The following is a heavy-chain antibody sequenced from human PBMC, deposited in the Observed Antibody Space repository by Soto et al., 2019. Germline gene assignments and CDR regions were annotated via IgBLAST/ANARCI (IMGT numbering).Heavy chain of an antibody. CDR1: GFTFSSYS. CDR3: ARDLGGYSGYDSNYYYYGMDV. D-gene: IGHD5-12*01. V-gene: IGHV3-21*01. J-gene: IGHJ6*02. Sequence: GGSLRLSCAASGFTFSSYSMNWVRQAPGKGLEWVSSISSSSSYIYYADSVKGRFTISRDNAKNSLYLQMNSLRAEDTAVYYCARDLGGYSGYDSNYYYYGMDVWGQGTTVTASS. CDR2: ISSSSSYI.